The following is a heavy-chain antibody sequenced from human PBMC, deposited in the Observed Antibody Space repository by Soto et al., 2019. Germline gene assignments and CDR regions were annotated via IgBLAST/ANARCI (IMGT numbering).Heavy chain of an antibody. J-gene: IGHJ4*02. V-gene: IGHV4-39*01. CDR3: ASLGDSSGYHTVDY. Sequence: QLQLQESGPGLVKPSETLSLTCTVSGGSISSSSYYWGWIRQPPGKGLEWIGSIYYSGSPYYNPSLKSRVTISVDTSKNQFSLKLSSVTAADTAVYYCASLGDSSGYHTVDYWGQGTLVTVSS. CDR1: GGSISSSSYY. CDR2: IYYSGSP. D-gene: IGHD3-22*01.